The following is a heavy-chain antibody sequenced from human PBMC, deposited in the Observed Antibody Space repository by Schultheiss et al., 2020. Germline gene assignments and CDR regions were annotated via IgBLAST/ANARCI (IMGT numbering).Heavy chain of an antibody. Sequence: SETLSLTCTVSGGSISSYYWSWIRQPAGKGLEWIGRIYTSGSTNYNPSLKSRVTMSVDTSKNQFSLKLSSVTAADTAVYYCARDCIAVAGTNYYYYGMDVWGQGTTVTVS. CDR2: IYTSGST. D-gene: IGHD6-19*01. J-gene: IGHJ6*02. CDR1: GGSISSYY. CDR3: ARDCIAVAGTNYYYYGMDV. V-gene: IGHV4-4*07.